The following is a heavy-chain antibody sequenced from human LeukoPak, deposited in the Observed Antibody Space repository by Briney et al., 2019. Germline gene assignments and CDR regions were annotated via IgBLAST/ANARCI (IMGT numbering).Heavy chain of an antibody. V-gene: IGHV1-2*02. D-gene: IGHD1-26*01. Sequence: ASVKVSCKASGYTFTGYYMHWVRQAPGQGLEWMGWINPNSGGTNYAQKFQGRVIMTRDTSISTAYMELSRLRSDDTAVYYCARAPIVGATKIDYCGQGTLVTVSS. CDR2: INPNSGGT. CDR1: GYTFTGYY. J-gene: IGHJ4*02. CDR3: ARAPIVGATKIDY.